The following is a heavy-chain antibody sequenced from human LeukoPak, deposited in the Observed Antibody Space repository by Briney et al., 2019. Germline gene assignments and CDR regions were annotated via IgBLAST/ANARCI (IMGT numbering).Heavy chain of an antibody. D-gene: IGHD3-10*01. CDR3: APYYYGSGTSLGY. J-gene: IGHJ4*02. V-gene: IGHV3-23*01. Sequence: PGGSLRLSCAASGFTFSSYAMTWVRQAPGKGLEWVSDISGNGDITYYADSVKGRFTISRDNSKNTLYLQMNGLRVEDTAVYYCAPYYYGSGTSLGYWGQGTLVTVSS. CDR2: ISGNGDIT. CDR1: GFTFSSYA.